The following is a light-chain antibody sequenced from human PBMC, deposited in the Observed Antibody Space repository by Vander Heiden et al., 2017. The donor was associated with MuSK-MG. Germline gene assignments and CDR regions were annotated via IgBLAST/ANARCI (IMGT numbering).Light chain of an antibody. CDR3: QHDDSYWT. CDR1: QSISSW. Sequence: DIQMTQSPSTLSASVGDRVNITCRASQSISSWLAWYQQKPGKAPNLLIYKASILESGVPSRFRGSGSGTEFTLTISSLQPDDFATYYFQHDDSYWTFGQGTNVEIK. V-gene: IGKV1-5*03. CDR2: KAS. J-gene: IGKJ1*01.